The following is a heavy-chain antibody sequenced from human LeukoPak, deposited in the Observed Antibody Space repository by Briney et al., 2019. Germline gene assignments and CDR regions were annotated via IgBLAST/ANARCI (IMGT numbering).Heavy chain of an antibody. V-gene: IGHV3-7*03. J-gene: IGHJ4*02. Sequence: PGGSLRLSCAASGLTFSSYWMSWVRQAPGKGLEWVANIKQDGSEKYYVDSVKGRFTISRDNAKNSLYLQMNSLRAEDTAMYYCTRHAAGGDTGGYPSDYWGQGTLVTVSS. CDR2: IKQDGSEK. CDR3: TRHAAGGDTGGYPSDY. CDR1: GLTFSSYW. D-gene: IGHD2-8*02.